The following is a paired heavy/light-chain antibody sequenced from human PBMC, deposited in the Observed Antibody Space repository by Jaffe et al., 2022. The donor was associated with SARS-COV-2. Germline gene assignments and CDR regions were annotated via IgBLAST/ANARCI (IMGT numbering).Light chain of an antibody. V-gene: IGKV3-15*01. CDR3: QQYTNGSPST. CDR1: QSVNRN. J-gene: IGKJ2*01. CDR2: AAS. Sequence: DIVMTQSPDTLSVSPGESATLSCRASQSVNRNLAWYQHKAGQAPRLLIYAASTRATGIPARFSGSGFGTDFTLTITSLQSEDFAVYFCQQYTNGSPSTFGQGTKLDIK.
Heavy chain of an antibody. Sequence: QVHLVQSGAEVKKPGASVKVSCQTSGYTFTHYAIQWVRQAPGQRLEWMGWIHPGNGKTEYSPKFQGRVTISRDTSALTASMELSSLRSEDTAVYYCARIRGLGYCSGGSCPDAFDIWGQGTGVTVSS. CDR1: GYTFTHYA. CDR2: IHPGNGKT. D-gene: IGHD2-15*01. V-gene: IGHV1-3*01. J-gene: IGHJ3*02. CDR3: ARIRGLGYCSGGSCPDAFDI.